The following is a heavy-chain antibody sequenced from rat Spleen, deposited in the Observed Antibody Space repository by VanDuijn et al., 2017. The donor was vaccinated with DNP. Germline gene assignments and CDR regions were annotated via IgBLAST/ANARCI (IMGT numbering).Heavy chain of an antibody. CDR2: ISYEGSST. Sequence: EVQLVESGGGLVQPGRSLKLSCAASGFTFSDYYMAWVRQAPKKGLEWVASISYEGSSTYYGDSVKGRFTISRDNAKSTLYLQMNSLRSEDTATYYCARPLTGSSDYWGQGVMVTVSS. J-gene: IGHJ2*01. CDR3: ARPLTGSSDY. D-gene: IGHD5-1*01. CDR1: GFTFSDYY. V-gene: IGHV5-22*01.